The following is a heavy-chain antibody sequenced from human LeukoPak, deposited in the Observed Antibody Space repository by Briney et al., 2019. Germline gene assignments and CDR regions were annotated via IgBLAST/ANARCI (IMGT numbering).Heavy chain of an antibody. Sequence: GGSLRLSCAASGFTFSSYRMSWVRQAPGKGLEWVANIKQDGSEKYYVDSVKGRFTISRDNAKNSLYLQMNSLRAEDTAVYYCARDQVALFDYWGQGTLVTVSS. J-gene: IGHJ4*02. CDR3: ARDQVALFDY. CDR1: GFTFSSYR. D-gene: IGHD5-12*01. V-gene: IGHV3-7*04. CDR2: IKQDGSEK.